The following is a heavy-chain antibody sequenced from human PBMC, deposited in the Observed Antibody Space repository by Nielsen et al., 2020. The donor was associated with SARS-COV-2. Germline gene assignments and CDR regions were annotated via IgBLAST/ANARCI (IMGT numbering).Heavy chain of an antibody. CDR1: GFTFSDYY. Sequence: GESLKISCAASGFTFSDYYMSWIRQAPGKGLEWVSYICSSGYTNYVDSVKGRFTISRDNAKNSLYLQMNSLRAEDTAVYYCAREGRKLPLDYWGQGTLVTVSS. V-gene: IGHV3-11*05. CDR3: AREGRKLPLDY. D-gene: IGHD5-24*01. CDR2: ICSSGYT. J-gene: IGHJ4*02.